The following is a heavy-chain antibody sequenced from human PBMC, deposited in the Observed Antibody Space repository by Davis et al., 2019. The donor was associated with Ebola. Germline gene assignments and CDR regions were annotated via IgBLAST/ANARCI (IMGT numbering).Heavy chain of an antibody. CDR2: IYYSGST. Sequence: PSETLSLTCTVSGGSISSSSYYWGWIRQPPGKGLEWIGSIYYSGSTYYNPSLKSRVTISVDTSKNQFSLKLSSVTAADTAVYYCARGGGYSSGWYEDAFDIWGQGTMVTVSS. V-gene: IGHV4-39*07. CDR3: ARGGGYSSGWYEDAFDI. D-gene: IGHD6-19*01. CDR1: GGSISSSSYY. J-gene: IGHJ3*02.